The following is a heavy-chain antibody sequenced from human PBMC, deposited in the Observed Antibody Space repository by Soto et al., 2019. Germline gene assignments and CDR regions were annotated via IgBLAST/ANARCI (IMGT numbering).Heavy chain of an antibody. V-gene: IGHV1-69*01. CDR1: GGTFSSYA. J-gene: IGHJ6*02. D-gene: IGHD6-19*01. Sequence: QVQLVQSGAEVKKPGSSVKVSCKASGGTFSSYAISWVRQAPGQGLEWMGGIIPIFGTANYAQKFQGRVTITADESTSTAYMELSSLTAEDTAVYYCARVLQSIAVAGTIPCYYYGMDVWGQGTTVTVSS. CDR2: IIPIFGTA. CDR3: ARVLQSIAVAGTIPCYYYGMDV.